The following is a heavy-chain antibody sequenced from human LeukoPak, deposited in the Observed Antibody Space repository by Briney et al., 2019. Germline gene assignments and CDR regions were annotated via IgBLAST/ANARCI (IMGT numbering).Heavy chain of an antibody. CDR3: ARREGSGWYINWFDP. J-gene: IGHJ5*02. CDR1: GGSFSGYY. Sequence: SETLSLTCAVYGGSFSGYYWSWIRQPPGKGLEWIGSIYYSGSTYYNPSLKSRVTISVDTSKNQFSLKLSSVTAADTAVYYCARREGSGWYINWFDPWGQGTLVTVSS. CDR2: IYYSGST. V-gene: IGHV4-34*01. D-gene: IGHD6-19*01.